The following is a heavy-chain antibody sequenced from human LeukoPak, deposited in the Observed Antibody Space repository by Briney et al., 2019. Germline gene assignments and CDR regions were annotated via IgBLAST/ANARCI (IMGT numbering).Heavy chain of an antibody. CDR3: ARNDHFGINNGMDV. Sequence: PSETLSLTCAVSGGSFGDFYWSWIRQPPGKGLEWIGEINHSGYTNYYPSLKSRVTISVDTSKNQFSLRLSSVTAADTAVYYCARNDHFGINNGMDVWGQGTTVTVS. D-gene: IGHD1-1*01. CDR2: INHSGYT. J-gene: IGHJ6*02. CDR1: GGSFGDFY. V-gene: IGHV4-34*01.